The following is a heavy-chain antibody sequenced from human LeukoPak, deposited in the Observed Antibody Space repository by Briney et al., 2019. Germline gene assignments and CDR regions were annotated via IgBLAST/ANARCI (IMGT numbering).Heavy chain of an antibody. CDR2: ISAYNGNT. CDR3: ARHRRIGFGESLLDAFDI. J-gene: IGHJ3*02. CDR1: GYTFTSYG. D-gene: IGHD3-10*01. V-gene: IGHV1-18*01. Sequence: ASVKVSCKASGYTFTSYGISWVRQAPGQGLEWMGWISAYNGNTNYAQKLQGRVTMTTDTSTSTAYMELSSLRSDDTAVYYCARHRRIGFGESLLDAFDIWGQGTMVTVSS.